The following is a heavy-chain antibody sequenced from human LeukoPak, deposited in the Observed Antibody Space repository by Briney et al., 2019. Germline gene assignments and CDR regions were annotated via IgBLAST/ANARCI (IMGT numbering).Heavy chain of an antibody. CDR2: ISSSSSYI. J-gene: IGHJ4*02. D-gene: IGHD3-22*01. Sequence: PGGSLRLSCAASGFTFSSYSMNWVRQAPGKGLEWVSSISSSSSYIYYADSVKGRFTISRDNAKNSLYLQMNSLRAEDTAVYYCARDTRQMYYYDSSGYWYFDYWGQGTLVTVSS. CDR1: GFTFSSYS. V-gene: IGHV3-21*01. CDR3: ARDTRQMYYYDSSGYWYFDY.